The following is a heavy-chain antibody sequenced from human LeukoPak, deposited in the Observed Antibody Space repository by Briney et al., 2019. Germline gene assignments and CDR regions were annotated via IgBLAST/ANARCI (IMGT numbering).Heavy chain of an antibody. V-gene: IGHV4-59*11. Sequence: SETLSLTCSVSGGSISSHYWSWIRQPPGKGLEWIGYIYYSGSTKYNPSLKSRVTISVDTSKNQFSLKLSSVTAADTAVYYCARGNRYYYDSSGYYLDYWGQGTLVTVSS. CDR2: IYYSGST. CDR3: ARGNRYYYDSSGYYLDY. CDR1: GGSISSHY. D-gene: IGHD3-22*01. J-gene: IGHJ4*02.